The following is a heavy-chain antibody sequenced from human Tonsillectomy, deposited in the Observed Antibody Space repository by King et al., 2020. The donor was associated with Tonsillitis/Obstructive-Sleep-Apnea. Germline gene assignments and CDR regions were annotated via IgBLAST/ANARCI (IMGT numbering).Heavy chain of an antibody. Sequence: VQLVESGGGLVQPGGSLRLSCASSGFPFISYAMIWFLQSPGKVLEWFSAISGSGGSTYYADSVKGRFTISRDNSKNTLYLQMNSLRAEDTAVYYCANCLRDTIFGVVDAFDIWGQGTMVTVSS. CDR1: GFPFISYA. D-gene: IGHD3-3*01. V-gene: IGHV3-23*04. CDR3: ANCLRDTIFGVVDAFDI. CDR2: ISGSGGST. J-gene: IGHJ3*02.